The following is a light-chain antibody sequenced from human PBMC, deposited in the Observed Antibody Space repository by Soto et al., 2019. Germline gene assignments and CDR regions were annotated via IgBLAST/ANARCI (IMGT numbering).Light chain of an antibody. V-gene: IGKV1-39*01. CDR2: DAS. CDR1: QTIRTY. Sequence: DIQITQSPSSLSASVGDSVTITCRASQTIRTYLHWYQQKPRKAPKLLIHDASRLESGVPSRFSGNGSGRDFTLTISGLQPEDFATYHCQQSHSIPYTFGQGTKLEIK. CDR3: QQSHSIPYT. J-gene: IGKJ2*01.